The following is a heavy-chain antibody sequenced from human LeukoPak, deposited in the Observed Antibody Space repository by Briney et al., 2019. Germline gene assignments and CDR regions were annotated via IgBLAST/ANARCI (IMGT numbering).Heavy chain of an antibody. CDR2: ISNNGGYT. V-gene: IGHV3-53*01. J-gene: IGHJ4*02. D-gene: IGHD2-15*01. CDR1: GFTVSSNY. Sequence: GGSLRLSCTASGFTVSSNYMSWVRQAPGKGLEWVSVISNNGGYTYYADSVQGRFTISRDNSKSTLCLQMNSLRAEDTAVYYCAKQLGYCSDGSCYFPYWGQGTLVTVSS. CDR3: AKQLGYCSDGSCYFPY.